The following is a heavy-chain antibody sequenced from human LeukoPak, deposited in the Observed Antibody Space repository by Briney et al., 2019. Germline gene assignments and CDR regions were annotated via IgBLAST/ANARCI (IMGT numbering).Heavy chain of an antibody. CDR2: INHSGST. J-gene: IGHJ4*02. V-gene: IGHV4-34*01. Sequence: SETLSLTCAVYGGSFSGYYWSWIRQPPGKGLEWIGEINHSGSTNYNPSLKSRVTISVDTSKNQFSLKLSSVTAANTAVYYCARVSYDFWSGYGIYYFDYWGQGTLVTVSS. CDR1: GGSFSGYY. CDR3: ARVSYDFWSGYGIYYFDY. D-gene: IGHD3-3*01.